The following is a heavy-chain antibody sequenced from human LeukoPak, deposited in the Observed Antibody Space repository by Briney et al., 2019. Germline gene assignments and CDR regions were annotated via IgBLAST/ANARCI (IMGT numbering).Heavy chain of an antibody. CDR3: ARETAHCGGDCFDY. J-gene: IGHJ4*02. V-gene: IGHV3-48*03. D-gene: IGHD2-21*01. Sequence: PGGSLRLSCAASGFTFSTYEFNWVRQAPGKGLEWVAYIGVGDNAIYYADSVGGRFIASRDNAQNSLYLEMHSLRVEDTALYYCARETAHCGGDCFDYWGQGTLVTVSS. CDR2: IGVGDNAI. CDR1: GFTFSTYE.